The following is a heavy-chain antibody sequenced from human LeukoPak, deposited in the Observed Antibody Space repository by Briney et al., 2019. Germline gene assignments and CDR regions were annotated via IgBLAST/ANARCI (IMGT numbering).Heavy chain of an antibody. CDR1: GFTFSSYA. Sequence: PGGSLRLSCAASGFTFSSYAMSWVRQAPGKGLEWVSVISGDDSTYYADSVKGRFTISRDNSKNTLYLQMHSLRPEDTAAYYCARHAYHYYYGVDVWGQGTTVTVSS. J-gene: IGHJ6*02. CDR3: ARHAYHYYYGVDV. CDR2: ISGDDST. V-gene: IGHV3-66*04.